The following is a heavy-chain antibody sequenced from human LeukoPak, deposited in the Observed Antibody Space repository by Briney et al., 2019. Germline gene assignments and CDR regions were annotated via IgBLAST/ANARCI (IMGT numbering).Heavy chain of an antibody. Sequence: TGGSLRLSCTASGINFYNAWMTWVRQAPGKGLEWVGRIRSETRGGTTDYAAPVKGRFNISRDDSTSTVYLQMNSLKIEDTALYYCTTGLISVGAPIVSVDYWGRGTLVTVSS. V-gene: IGHV3-15*01. CDR3: TTGLISVGAPIVSVDY. CDR1: GINFYNAW. CDR2: IRSETRGGTT. J-gene: IGHJ4*02. D-gene: IGHD1-26*01.